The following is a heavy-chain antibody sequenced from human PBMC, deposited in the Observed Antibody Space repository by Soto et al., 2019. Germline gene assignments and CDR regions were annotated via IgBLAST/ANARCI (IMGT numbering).Heavy chain of an antibody. CDR1: GFTFSSYA. CDR3: AKDSGIAESYYYYGMDV. D-gene: IGHD6-13*01. J-gene: IGHJ6*02. V-gene: IGHV3-23*01. Sequence: GGSLRLSCAASGFTFSSYAMSWVRQAPGKGLEWVSAISGSGGSTYYADSVKGRFTISRDNSKNTLYLQMSSLRAEDTAVYYCAKDSGIAESYYYYGMDVWGQGTTVTVSS. CDR2: ISGSGGST.